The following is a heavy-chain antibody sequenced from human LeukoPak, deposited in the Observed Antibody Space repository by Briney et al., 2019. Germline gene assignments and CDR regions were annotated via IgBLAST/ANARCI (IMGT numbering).Heavy chain of an antibody. CDR2: ISGSGGST. CDR1: GFTFSSYA. Sequence: PGGSLRLSYAASGFTFSSYAMSWVRQASGKGLEWVSAISGSGGSTYYADSVKGRFTISRDNSKNTLYLQMNSLRAEDTAVYYCAKTYYYDSSGYFYPFNIWGQGTMVTVSS. D-gene: IGHD3-22*01. J-gene: IGHJ3*02. CDR3: AKTYYYDSSGYFYPFNI. V-gene: IGHV3-23*01.